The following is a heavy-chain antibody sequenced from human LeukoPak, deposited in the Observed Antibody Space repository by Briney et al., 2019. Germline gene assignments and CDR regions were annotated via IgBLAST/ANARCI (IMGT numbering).Heavy chain of an antibody. CDR3: ARDLFYRIAVPHV. CDR2: IYSGGST. Sequence: SGGSLRLSCAASGFTVSSNYMSWVRQAPGKGLEWVSVIYSGGSTYYADSVKGRFTISRDNSKNTLYLQMNSLRAEDTAVYYCARDLFYRIAVPHVWGQGTLVTVSS. V-gene: IGHV3-66*01. J-gene: IGHJ4*02. CDR1: GFTVSSNY. D-gene: IGHD6-19*01.